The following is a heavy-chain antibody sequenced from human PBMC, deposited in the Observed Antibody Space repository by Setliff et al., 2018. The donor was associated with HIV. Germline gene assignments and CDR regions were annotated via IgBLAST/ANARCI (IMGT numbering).Heavy chain of an antibody. J-gene: IGHJ4*02. D-gene: IGHD3-9*01. V-gene: IGHV3-21*01. CDR3: ARDNGRYFDRGYDLICVY. CDR2: ISASATYI. CDR1: GFTFSNYS. Sequence: GGSLRLSCAASGFTFSNYSMNWVRQTPGKGLEWVSSISASATYIYYADSVKGRFTISRDNAENSLYLQMNSLRAEDTAVYYCARDNGRYFDRGYDLICVYWGQGTLVTVSS.